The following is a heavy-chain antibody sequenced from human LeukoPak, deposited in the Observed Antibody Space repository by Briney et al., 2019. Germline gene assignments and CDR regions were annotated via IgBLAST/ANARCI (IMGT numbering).Heavy chain of an antibody. CDR1: GFTFSSYW. V-gene: IGHV3-7*03. D-gene: IGHD5-12*01. Sequence: PGGSLRLSCAASGFTFSSYWMSWVRQAPGKGLEWVANIKQDGSEKYYVDSVKGRFTISRDNAKNSLYLQMNSLRAKDTAVYYCARERPIVADVDLDYWGQGTLVTVSS. CDR2: IKQDGSEK. CDR3: ARERPIVADVDLDY. J-gene: IGHJ4*02.